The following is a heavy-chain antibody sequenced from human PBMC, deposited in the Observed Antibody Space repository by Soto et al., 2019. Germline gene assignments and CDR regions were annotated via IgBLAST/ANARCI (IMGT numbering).Heavy chain of an antibody. Sequence: PSETLSLTCTVSGGSITSEGYHWSWIRQLPGKGLEWIGYIYYSGSIFYNPFLKSRASISAHSSKKQFSLKLSSVTAADTAVYYCARSRLWEQHFDSWGRGTLVTAPQ. CDR3: ARSRLWEQHFDS. CDR2: IYYSGSI. CDR1: GGSITSEGYH. V-gene: IGHV4-31*03. D-gene: IGHD1-26*01. J-gene: IGHJ4*02.